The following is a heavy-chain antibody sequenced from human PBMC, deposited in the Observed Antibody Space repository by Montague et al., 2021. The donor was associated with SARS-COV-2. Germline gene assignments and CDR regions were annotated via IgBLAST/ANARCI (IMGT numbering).Heavy chain of an antibody. CDR1: GGSISCYY. D-gene: IGHD2-8*01. CDR2: IYYSGST. CDR3: ARLLRSCSNGVCRTYYYYAMDV. J-gene: IGHJ6*02. V-gene: IGHV4-59*01. Sequence: SETLSLTCTVSGGSISCYYWSWIRQSPGKGLEWIGYIYYSGSTKYNPFLESRVTVSVDRSKNQVSLKLGSVTPADTAVYYCARLLRSCSNGVCRTYYYYAMDVWGQGTTVTVSS.